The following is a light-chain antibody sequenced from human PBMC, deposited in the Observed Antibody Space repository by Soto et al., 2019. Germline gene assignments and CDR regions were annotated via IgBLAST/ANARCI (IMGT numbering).Light chain of an antibody. V-gene: IGLV1-40*01. CDR3: PSWDTSLSGSV. Sequence: QSVLTQPPSVSGAPGQRVTISCTGSSSNIGAGYDVNRYQQLPGRAPKLLIYGNTNRPSGVPDRFSGSKSGTSGSLAISGLQTEDEAEYYCPSWDTSLSGSVFGGGTKLTVL. J-gene: IGLJ2*01. CDR2: GNT. CDR1: SSNIGAGYD.